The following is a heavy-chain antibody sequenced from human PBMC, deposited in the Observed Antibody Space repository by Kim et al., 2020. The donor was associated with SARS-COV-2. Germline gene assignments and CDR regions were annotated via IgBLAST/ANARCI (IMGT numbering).Heavy chain of an antibody. D-gene: IGHD2-2*01. V-gene: IGHV4-34*01. CDR3: ARRVIVVVPAAMAGDCSGGSCYSFDY. Sequence: SETLSLTCAVYGGSFSGYYWSWIRQPPGKGLEWIGEINHSGSTNYNPSLKSRVTISVDTSKNQFSLKLSSVTAADTAVYYCARRVIVVVPAAMAGDCSGGSCYSFDYWGQGTLVTVSS. J-gene: IGHJ4*02. CDR1: GGSFSGYY. CDR2: INHSGST.